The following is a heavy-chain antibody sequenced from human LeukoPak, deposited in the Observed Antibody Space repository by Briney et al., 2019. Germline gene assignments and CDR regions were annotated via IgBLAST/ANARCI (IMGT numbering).Heavy chain of an antibody. CDR3: ARVKTYWYFDL. V-gene: IGHV3-23*01. J-gene: IGHJ2*01. Sequence: GGSLRLSCAASGFIFSSYAMSWVRQAPGKGLEWVSAISDSGGSSWFADSVKGRFTISRDNSKNTLFLQMDSLRAEDTAVYYCARVKTYWYFDLWGRGTLVTVSS. CDR1: GFIFSSYA. CDR2: ISDSGGSS.